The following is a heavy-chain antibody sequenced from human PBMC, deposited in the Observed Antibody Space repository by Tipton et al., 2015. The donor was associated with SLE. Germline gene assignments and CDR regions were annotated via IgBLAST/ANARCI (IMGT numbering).Heavy chain of an antibody. CDR3: ASPRGDYGDYGMDV. V-gene: IGHV3-23*03. CDR2: IYTDGNT. J-gene: IGHJ6*02. Sequence: QLVQSGGGVVQPGRSLRLSCAASGFTFSNYAMNWVRQAPGKGLEWVSLIYTDGNTYYRDSVKGRFTISRDNSKNALYLQLNTLRPEDTAVYYCASPRGDYGDYGMDVWGQGTTVTVSS. D-gene: IGHD4-17*01. CDR1: GFTFSNYA.